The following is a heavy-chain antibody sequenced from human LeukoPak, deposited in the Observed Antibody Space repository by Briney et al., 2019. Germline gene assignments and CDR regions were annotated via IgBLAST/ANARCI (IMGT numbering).Heavy chain of an antibody. Sequence: SETLSLTCAVYGGSFSGYYWGWIRQPPGKGLEWIGSIHYSGSTYYNPSLKSRVTISVDTSRNQFSLKLSSVTAADTAVYYCARDLGGVCYFDYWGQGTLVTVSS. D-gene: IGHD2-8*02. CDR3: ARDLGGVCYFDY. CDR2: IHYSGST. CDR1: GGSFSGYY. J-gene: IGHJ4*02. V-gene: IGHV4-34*01.